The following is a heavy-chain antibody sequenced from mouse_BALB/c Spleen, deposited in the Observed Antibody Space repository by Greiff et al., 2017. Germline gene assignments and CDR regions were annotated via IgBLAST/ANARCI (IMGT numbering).Heavy chain of an antibody. D-gene: IGHD3-1*01. Sequence: VQLQQSGPQLVRPGASVKISCKASGYSFTSYWMHWVKQRPGQGLEWIGMIDPSDSETRLNQKFKDKATLTVDKSSSTAYMQLSSPTSEDSAVYYCARCSNSFRYYYAMDYWGQGTSVTVSS. V-gene: IGHV1S126*01. J-gene: IGHJ4*01. CDR1: GYSFTSYW. CDR2: IDPSDSET. CDR3: ARCSNSFRYYYAMDY.